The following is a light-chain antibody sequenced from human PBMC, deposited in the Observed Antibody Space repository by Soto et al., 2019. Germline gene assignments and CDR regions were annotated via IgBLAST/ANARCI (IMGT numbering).Light chain of an antibody. V-gene: IGKV1-5*03. CDR1: QSISSW. Sequence: DIQMTQSPSTLSASVGDRVTITCRASQSISSWLAWYQQKPGKAPKLLIYKASGLESGVPSRFSGSRSGTEFTLTISSLQPDDFATNYCQQYNGYPLTFDGGTKVEMK. J-gene: IGKJ4*01. CDR3: QQYNGYPLT. CDR2: KAS.